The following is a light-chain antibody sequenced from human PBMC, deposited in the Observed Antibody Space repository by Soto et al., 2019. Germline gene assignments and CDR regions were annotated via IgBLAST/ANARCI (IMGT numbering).Light chain of an antibody. Sequence: DSVMTQFPLSLSVTPGEPASISCGSSQSLLHSNGYNYLDWYVQKPGQSPQLLIYLGSNRASGVPDRFSGSGSGTDFTLKISRVEAEDVGVYYCMQALQIRVEFGQGTKVEIK. J-gene: IGKJ1*01. CDR1: QSLLHSNGYNY. CDR2: LGS. V-gene: IGKV2-28*01. CDR3: MQALQIRVE.